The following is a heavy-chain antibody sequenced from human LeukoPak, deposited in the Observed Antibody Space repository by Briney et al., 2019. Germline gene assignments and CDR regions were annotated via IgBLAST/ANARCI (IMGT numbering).Heavy chain of an antibody. Sequence: GGSLRLSCAASGFTFSSYWMSWVRQAPGKGLEWVANIKQDGSEKYYVDSVKGRFTISRDNAKNSLYLQMNSLRAEDTAVYYCARDLGGVIDIEADALDIWGQGTMVTVSS. CDR2: IKQDGSEK. CDR3: ARDLGGVIDIEADALDI. D-gene: IGHD3-16*02. CDR1: GFTFSSYW. J-gene: IGHJ3*02. V-gene: IGHV3-7*01.